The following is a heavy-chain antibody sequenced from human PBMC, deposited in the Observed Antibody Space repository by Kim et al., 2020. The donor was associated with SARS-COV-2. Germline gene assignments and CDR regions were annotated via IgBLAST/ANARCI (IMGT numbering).Heavy chain of an antibody. CDR3: ARGQQLAEDAFDI. V-gene: IGHV3-33*01. J-gene: IGHJ3*02. Sequence: EASVKGRLTSPRDNSKNPLYLQMNSLGAEDTAVYYCARGQQLAEDAFDIWGQGTMVTVSS. D-gene: IGHD6-13*01.